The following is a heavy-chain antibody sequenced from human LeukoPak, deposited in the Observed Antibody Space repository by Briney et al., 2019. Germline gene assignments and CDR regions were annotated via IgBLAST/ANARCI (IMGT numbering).Heavy chain of an antibody. CDR3: ARLRSLDK. CDR1: GFLFSKYL. V-gene: IGHV3-7*01. Sequence: PGGSLRLSCAASGFLFSKYLMTWVRQAPGKGLEWVANIKEDDSEIYYVESVKGRFTISRDNAKKSLCIEMSSLRVEDTAVYFCARLRSLDKWGPGNLVTVS. D-gene: IGHD5-24*01. CDR2: IKEDDSEI. J-gene: IGHJ4*02.